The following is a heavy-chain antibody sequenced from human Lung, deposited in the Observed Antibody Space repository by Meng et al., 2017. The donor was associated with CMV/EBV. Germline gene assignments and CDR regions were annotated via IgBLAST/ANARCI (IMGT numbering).Heavy chain of an antibody. J-gene: IGHJ3*02. V-gene: IGHV1-46*01. CDR3: ARDSSGSYYGAFDI. Sequence: ASXXVSCKASGYTFTNYFMHWVRQGPGQGLEWMGVINTGSGSTNYAQKFQGRVSMTRDTSTSTVYMEVSSLRSEDTAVYFCARDSSGSYYGAFDIWGRGTMVTVSS. CDR2: INTGSGST. CDR1: GYTFTNYF. D-gene: IGHD1-26*01.